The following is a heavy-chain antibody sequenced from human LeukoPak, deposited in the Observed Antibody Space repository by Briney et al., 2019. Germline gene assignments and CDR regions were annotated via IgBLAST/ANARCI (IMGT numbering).Heavy chain of an antibody. V-gene: IGHV4-61*01. D-gene: IGHD6-19*01. CDR2: VYHTGST. Sequence: PSETLSLTCTVSGHPLSRDSYHWTWIPQPPGKEQEWIGYVYHTGSTNYNPSLESRVTISVDTSKNEFSLKMTSVTAADTAVYYCARGFASGWYSRYDPWGQGTLVTVSS. J-gene: IGHJ5*02. CDR3: ARGFASGWYSRYDP. CDR1: GHPLSRDSYH.